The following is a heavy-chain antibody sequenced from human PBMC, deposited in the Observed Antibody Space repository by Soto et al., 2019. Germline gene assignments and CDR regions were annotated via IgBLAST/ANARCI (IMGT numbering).Heavy chain of an antibody. Sequence: ASVKVSCKASGYTFTSYAMHWVRQAPGQRLEWMGWINAGNGNTKYSQKFQGRVTITRDTSASTAYMELSSLRSEDTAVYYCARGGPSGGNSLKSGWFDPWGEGTLVSVCS. CDR2: INAGNGNT. CDR1: GYTFTSYA. D-gene: IGHD2-21*02. J-gene: IGHJ5*02. V-gene: IGHV1-3*01. CDR3: ARGGPSGGNSLKSGWFDP.